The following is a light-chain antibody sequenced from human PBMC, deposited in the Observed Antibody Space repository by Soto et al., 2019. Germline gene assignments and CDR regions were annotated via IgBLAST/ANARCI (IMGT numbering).Light chain of an antibody. CDR3: QRLNSYPIT. CDR1: QGISTY. V-gene: IGKV1-9*01. Sequence: DIQLTQSPSFLSASVGDRVTITCRASQGISTYLAWYQQKPGRAPKLLIYAASSLQSGVPSRFSGSGSATEFTLTISSLQPEDFATYYCQRLNSYPITFGQGTRLEIK. CDR2: AAS. J-gene: IGKJ5*01.